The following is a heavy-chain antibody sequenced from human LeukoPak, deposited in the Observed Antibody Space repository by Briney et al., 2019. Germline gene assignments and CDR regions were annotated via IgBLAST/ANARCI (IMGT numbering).Heavy chain of an antibody. CDR1: GFSFSSNA. V-gene: IGHV3-23*01. D-gene: IGHD2-2*01. Sequence: GGSLRLSCAASGFSFSSNAMSWVRQAPGKGLEWVSSISSSGDTTYYADSVKGRFTISRDNSKNTLFLQMNSLRAEDTAVYYCAKTSSTHDYWGQGTLVTVSS. CDR2: ISSSGDTT. CDR3: AKTSSTHDY. J-gene: IGHJ4*02.